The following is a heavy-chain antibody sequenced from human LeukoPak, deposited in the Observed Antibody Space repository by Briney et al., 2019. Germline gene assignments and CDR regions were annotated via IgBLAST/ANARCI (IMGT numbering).Heavy chain of an antibody. Sequence: SVKVFCKASGGTFSSYAISWVRQAPGQGLEWMGRIIPILGIANYAQKFQGRVTITAVKSTSTAYMELSSLRSEDTAVYYCARGGSLPQERAFDIWGQGTLVTVSS. J-gene: IGHJ3*02. CDR2: IIPILGIA. CDR1: GGTFSSYA. V-gene: IGHV1-69*04. CDR3: ARGGSLPQERAFDI. D-gene: IGHD2-15*01.